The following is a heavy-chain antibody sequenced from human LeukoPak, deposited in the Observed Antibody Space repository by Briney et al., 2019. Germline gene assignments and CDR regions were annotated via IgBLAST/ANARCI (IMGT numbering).Heavy chain of an antibody. CDR2: IYYSGST. D-gene: IGHD3-3*01. J-gene: IGHJ4*02. V-gene: IGHV4-59*08. Sequence: PSETLSLTCTVSGGPISSYYWSWIRQPPGKGLEWIGYIYYSGSTNYNPSLKSRVTISVDTSKNQFSLKLSSVTAADTAVYYCARHRGITIFGVVFDYWGQGTLVTVSS. CDR1: GGPISSYY. CDR3: ARHRGITIFGVVFDY.